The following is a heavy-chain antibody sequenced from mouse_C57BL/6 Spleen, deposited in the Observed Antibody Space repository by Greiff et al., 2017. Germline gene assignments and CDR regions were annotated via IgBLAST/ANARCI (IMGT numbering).Heavy chain of an antibody. J-gene: IGHJ2*01. D-gene: IGHD4-1*01. Sequence: EVKLVESGGGLVKPGGSLKLSCAASGFTFSDYGMHWVRQAPEKGLEWVAYISSGSSTIYYADTVKGRFTFSRDNAKNTLFLQMTSLRSEDSAMYYCARRLTGTDFDYWGQGTTLTVSS. CDR3: ARRLTGTDFDY. CDR2: ISSGSSTI. V-gene: IGHV5-17*01. CDR1: GFTFSDYG.